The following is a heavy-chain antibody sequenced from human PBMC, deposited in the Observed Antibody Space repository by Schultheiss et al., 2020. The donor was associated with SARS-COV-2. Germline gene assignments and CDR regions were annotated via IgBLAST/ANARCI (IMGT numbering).Heavy chain of an antibody. V-gene: IGHV4-4*07. CDR3: ARDSSTVTTEAAFDI. CDR1: GGSISSYY. D-gene: IGHD4-17*01. J-gene: IGHJ3*02. Sequence: SETLSLTCTVSGGSISSYYWSWIRQPAGKGLEWIGRIYTSGSTNYNPSLKSRVTISVDTSKNQFSLKLSSVTAADTAVYYCARDSSTVTTEAAFDIWGQGTMVTVSS. CDR2: IYTSGST.